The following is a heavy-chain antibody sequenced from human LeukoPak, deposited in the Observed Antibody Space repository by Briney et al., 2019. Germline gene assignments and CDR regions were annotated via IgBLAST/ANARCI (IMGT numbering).Heavy chain of an antibody. Sequence: PSETLSLTCTGSGGSISGYHWSWIRQPPGKGLDWIGYIYYSGSTKYNPSLKSRVTMSVDTSKNQFSLKLSSVTAADTAVYYCARGGLENGYHANDGFDICGQGTMVTVSS. V-gene: IGHV4-59*01. CDR3: ARGGLENGYHANDGFDI. CDR1: GGSISGYH. J-gene: IGHJ3*02. D-gene: IGHD3-22*01. CDR2: IYYSGST.